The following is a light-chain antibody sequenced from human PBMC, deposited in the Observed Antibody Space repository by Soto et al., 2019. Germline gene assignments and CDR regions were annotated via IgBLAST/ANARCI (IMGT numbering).Light chain of an antibody. CDR1: QSINNW. CDR3: QQYESLPRT. V-gene: IGKV1-5*03. J-gene: IGKJ1*01. CDR2: KAS. Sequence: DIQMTQSPSTLSASVGDRVTITCRASQSINNWLAWYQQKPGKAPKLFIFKASTLESGVPSRFSGSGSGTEFTLSISSPQPDDFATYFCQQYESLPRTFGQGTKVEIE.